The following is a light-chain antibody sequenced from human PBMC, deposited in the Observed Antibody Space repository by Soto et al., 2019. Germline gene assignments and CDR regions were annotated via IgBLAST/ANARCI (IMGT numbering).Light chain of an antibody. Sequence: QAVVTQPPSASGSPGQSVTISCTGTSSDVGNYNYVSWYQQHPGKAPKLMIYEVSKRPSGVPDRFSGSKSGNTASLTVSGLQAEDEAEYYCTSYAAGKNVVFGGGTKVTVL. CDR3: TSYAAGKNVV. CDR1: SSDVGNYNY. V-gene: IGLV2-8*01. CDR2: EVS. J-gene: IGLJ2*01.